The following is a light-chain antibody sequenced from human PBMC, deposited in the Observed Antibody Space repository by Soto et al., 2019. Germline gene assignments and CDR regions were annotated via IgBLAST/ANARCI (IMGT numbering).Light chain of an antibody. V-gene: IGKV3D-15*01. Sequence: EIVMTQSPSTLSVSPGDRATLSCSASQSVDNDLAWYQQKPGQPPRLLIYDASTRATGIPARFSGSQSGTEFTLTISSLLSEDFAVYFCQQYNNWPLTFGGGTKVETK. CDR3: QQYNNWPLT. CDR1: QSVDND. J-gene: IGKJ4*01. CDR2: DAS.